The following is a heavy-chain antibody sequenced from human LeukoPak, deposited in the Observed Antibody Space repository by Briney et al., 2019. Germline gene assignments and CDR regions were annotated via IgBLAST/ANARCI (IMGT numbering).Heavy chain of an antibody. V-gene: IGHV4-34*01. Sequence: SETLSLTCAVYGGSFSGYYWSWIRQPPGKGLEWIGEINHSGSTNYNPSLKSRVTISVDTSKNQFSLKLSSVTAADTAVYYCARGARSSSSWRLGNWFDPWGQGTLVSVSS. CDR1: GGSFSGYY. J-gene: IGHJ5*02. CDR3: ARGARSSSSWRLGNWFDP. CDR2: INHSGST. D-gene: IGHD6-13*01.